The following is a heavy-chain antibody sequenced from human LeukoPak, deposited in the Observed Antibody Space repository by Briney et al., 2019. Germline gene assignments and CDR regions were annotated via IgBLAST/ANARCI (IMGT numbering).Heavy chain of an antibody. J-gene: IGHJ4*02. D-gene: IGHD5-24*01. V-gene: IGHV3-30*02. Sequence: GGSLRLSCAASGFTFSSYGMHWVRQAPGKGLEWVAFILYDESNRDCADSVKGRFTISRDISKSTLYLQMNSLRAEDTAVYYCAKDWGGGYSHFFDYWGQGTLVTVSS. CDR3: AKDWGGGYSHFFDY. CDR2: ILYDESNR. CDR1: GFTFSSYG.